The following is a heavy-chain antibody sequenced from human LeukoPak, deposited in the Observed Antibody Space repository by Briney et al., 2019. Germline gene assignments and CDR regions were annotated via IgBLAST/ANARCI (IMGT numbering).Heavy chain of an antibody. Sequence: GRSLRLSCAGAGFTFSNYGMHWVRLAPGKGLEWLAVISYEGRTMYYADSVKGRFTISRDNSRNTLFLQMNSLSPDDTAVYYCAKEGTAQISTWYDNWGQGTLVTVSS. J-gene: IGHJ4*02. CDR3: AKEGTAQISTWYDN. CDR1: GFTFSNYG. D-gene: IGHD2-2*01. V-gene: IGHV3-30*18. CDR2: ISYEGRTM.